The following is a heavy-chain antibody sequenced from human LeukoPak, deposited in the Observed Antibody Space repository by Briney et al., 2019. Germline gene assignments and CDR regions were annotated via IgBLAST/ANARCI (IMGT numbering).Heavy chain of an antibody. J-gene: IGHJ5*02. CDR1: GFTFDDYG. CDR3: TALYGGFDP. CDR2: INWNGGST. Sequence: GGSLRLSCAASGFTFDDYGMSWVRQAPGKGLEWVSGINWNGGSTGYADSVKGRFTISRDNAKNSLYLQMNSLRADDTAVYYCTALYGGFDPWGQGTLVTVSS. V-gene: IGHV3-20*04. D-gene: IGHD4-23*01.